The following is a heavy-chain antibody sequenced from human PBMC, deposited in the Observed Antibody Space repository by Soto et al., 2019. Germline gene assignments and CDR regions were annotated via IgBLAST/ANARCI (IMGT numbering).Heavy chain of an antibody. Sequence: ASVKVSCKASGYTFTGYYMHWVRQAPGQGLEWMGWINPNSGGTNYAQKFQGRVTMTRDTSTSTVYMELSSLRSEDTAVYYCARDGYCSGGSCSTMGYYYYGMDVWGQGTTVTVSS. D-gene: IGHD2-15*01. CDR1: GYTFTGYY. J-gene: IGHJ6*02. CDR2: INPNSGGT. V-gene: IGHV1-2*02. CDR3: ARDGYCSGGSCSTMGYYYYGMDV.